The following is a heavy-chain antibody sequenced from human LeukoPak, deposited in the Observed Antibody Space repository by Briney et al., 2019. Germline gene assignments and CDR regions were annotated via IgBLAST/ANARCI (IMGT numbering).Heavy chain of an antibody. Sequence: PGASLRLSCAASGFTLSSYAMSWVRQAPGKGLEWVSAISGSGGSTYYADSVKGRFTISRDNSKNTLYLQMNSLRAEDTAVYYCAGSVVTAIQDFQHWGQGTLVTVSS. V-gene: IGHV3-23*01. J-gene: IGHJ1*01. CDR1: GFTLSSYA. CDR2: ISGSGGST. D-gene: IGHD2-21*02. CDR3: AGSVVTAIQDFQH.